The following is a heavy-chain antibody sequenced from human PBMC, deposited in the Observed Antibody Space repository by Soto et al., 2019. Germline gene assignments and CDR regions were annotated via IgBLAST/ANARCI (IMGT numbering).Heavy chain of an antibody. CDR3: AKVLAHSSGYYLGGAFDY. J-gene: IGHJ4*02. Sequence: EVQLLESGGGLVQPGGSLRLSCAASGFTFTTYAMTWVRQAPGKGLEWVSTISGSGVNTYYADSVKGRFTISRDNSKNTLHLQMTSLRAEDTAVYYCAKVLAHSSGYYLGGAFDYWGQGALVTVSS. D-gene: IGHD3-22*01. CDR2: ISGSGVNT. V-gene: IGHV3-23*01. CDR1: GFTFTTYA.